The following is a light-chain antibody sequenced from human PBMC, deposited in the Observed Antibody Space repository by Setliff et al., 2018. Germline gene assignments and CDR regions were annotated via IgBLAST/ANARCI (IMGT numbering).Light chain of an antibody. CDR1: SSDIGVYNY. CDR3: SSYITSSTPPHV. J-gene: IGLJ1*01. Sequence: SVLTQAASVSGSPGQSTTISCTGTSSDIGVYNYVSWYQQHPGKAPKLMIYDVSRRPSGVSNRFSGSKSGNTASLTISGLQPEDEADYYCSSYITSSTPPHVFGAGTKVTVL. V-gene: IGLV2-14*03. CDR2: DVS.